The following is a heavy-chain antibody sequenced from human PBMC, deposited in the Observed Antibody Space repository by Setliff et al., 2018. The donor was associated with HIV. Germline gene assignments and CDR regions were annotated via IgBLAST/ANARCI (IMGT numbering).Heavy chain of an antibody. V-gene: IGHV1-3*01. CDR2: INAGNGNT. CDR3: ARVDAISGYYLC. D-gene: IGHD3-22*01. CDR1: GYSFTTYA. J-gene: IGHJ4*02. Sequence: ASVKVSCKASGYSFTTYAMHWVRQAPGQRLEWMGWINAGNGNTKYSQNFQGRFTISTDNAKKSLYLQMNSLRAEDTALYYCARVDAISGYYLCWGQGTLVTVSS.